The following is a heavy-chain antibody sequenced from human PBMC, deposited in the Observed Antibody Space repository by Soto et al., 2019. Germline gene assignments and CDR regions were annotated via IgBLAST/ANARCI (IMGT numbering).Heavy chain of an antibody. J-gene: IGHJ4*02. CDR3: ARARSRDGYNSHY. D-gene: IGHD5-12*01. CDR1: GFTFSSYR. V-gene: IGHV3-21*01. CDR2: ISSSSSYI. Sequence: GGSLRLSCAASGFTFSSYRLNWVRQAPGKGLEWVSSISSSSSYIYYADSVKGRFTISRDNAKNSLYLQMNSLRAEDTAVYYCARARSRDGYNSHYWGQGTLVTVSS.